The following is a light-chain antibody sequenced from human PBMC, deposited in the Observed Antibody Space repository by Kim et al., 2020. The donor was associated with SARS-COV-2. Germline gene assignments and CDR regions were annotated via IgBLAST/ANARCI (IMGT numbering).Light chain of an antibody. CDR2: GAS. J-gene: IGKJ1*01. V-gene: IGKV3-20*01. CDR1: QHIVYRY. CDR3: LHYSVSPWT. Sequence: SPAEKVPPPSRTTQHIVYRYIGWFQQKVGQAPRLLIYGASARATGPPDRFIGSGSGTDFTLTISRLEPEDFAVYYCLHYSVSPWTFGRGTKVDIK.